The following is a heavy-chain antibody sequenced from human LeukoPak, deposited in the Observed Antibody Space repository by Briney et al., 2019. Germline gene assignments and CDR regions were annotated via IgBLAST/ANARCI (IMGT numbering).Heavy chain of an antibody. J-gene: IGHJ3*02. CDR2: IYPGDSDT. V-gene: IGHV5-51*01. D-gene: IGHD5-24*01. CDR3: ARHEPRWSDAFDI. Sequence: RGESLKISCKGSGYSLTSYWIGWVRQMPGKGLEWMGIIYPGDSDTRYSPSFQGQVTISADKSISTAYLQWSSLKASDTAMYYCARHEPRWSDAFDIWGQGTMVTVSS. CDR1: GYSLTSYW.